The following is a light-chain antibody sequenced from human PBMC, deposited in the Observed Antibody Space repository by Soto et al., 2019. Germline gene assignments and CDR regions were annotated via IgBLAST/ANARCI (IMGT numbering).Light chain of an antibody. CDR3: CSHAGSYTYV. J-gene: IGLJ1*01. CDR2: DVT. V-gene: IGLV2-11*01. CDR1: SSDVGGYNY. Sequence: QSALTQRRSVSGSPGQSLTISCTGTSSDVGGYNYVSWYQQHPGKVPKLMTYDVTKRPSGVPDRFSGSKSGNTASLTISGLQAEDEADYYCCSHAGSYTYVFRTGTKVTVL.